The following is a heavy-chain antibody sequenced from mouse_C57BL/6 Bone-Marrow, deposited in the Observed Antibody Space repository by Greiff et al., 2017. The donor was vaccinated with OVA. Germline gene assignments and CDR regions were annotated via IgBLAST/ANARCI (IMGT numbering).Heavy chain of an antibody. CDR2: IDPSDSYT. CDR3: ARWGTRY. Sequence: QVQLQQSGAELVMPGASVKLSCKASGYTFTSYWMHWVKQRPGQGLEWIGEIDPSDSYTNYNQKFKGKSTLTVDKSSSTACMQLSSLTSEDSAVYYCARWGTRYWGQGTLVTVSA. V-gene: IGHV1-69*01. CDR1: GYTFTSYW. J-gene: IGHJ3*01. D-gene: IGHD2-14*01.